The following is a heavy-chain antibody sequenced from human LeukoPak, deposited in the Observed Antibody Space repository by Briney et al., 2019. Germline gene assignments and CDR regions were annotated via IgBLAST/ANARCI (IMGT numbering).Heavy chain of an antibody. CDR3: AKPLLGELSLLPY. D-gene: IGHD3-16*02. CDR2: IIDVGDT. J-gene: IGHJ4*02. CDR1: GFTLNEHA. Sequence: GGSLRLSCAVSGFTLNEHAVSWVRQAPGKGLEWVSAIIDVGDTYYADSVKGRFTIYRDYSRNTLFLQMNSLRAEDTAVYYCAKPLLGELSLLPYWGQGTLVTVSS. V-gene: IGHV3-23*01.